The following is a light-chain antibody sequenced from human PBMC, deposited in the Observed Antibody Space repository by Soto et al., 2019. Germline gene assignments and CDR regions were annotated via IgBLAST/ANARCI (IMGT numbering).Light chain of an antibody. Sequence: QSALTQPASVSGSPGQSITISCTGTSSDVGGYNYVSWFQHHPGKATKLIIYEVTNRPSGVSNRFSGYKYGNTASLTISGRQSDDEDDYYCASYTTAPTLELFGGGTKLTGL. V-gene: IGLV2-14*01. J-gene: IGLJ3*02. CDR3: ASYTTAPTLEL. CDR2: EVT. CDR1: SSDVGGYNY.